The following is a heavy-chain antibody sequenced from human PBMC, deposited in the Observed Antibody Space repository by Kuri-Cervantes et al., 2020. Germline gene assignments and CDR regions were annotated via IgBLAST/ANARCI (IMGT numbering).Heavy chain of an antibody. J-gene: IGHJ5*02. CDR1: GGSISSGGYS. V-gene: IGHV4-30-2*01. Sequence: LRLSCAVSGGSISSGGYSWSWIRQPPGKGLEWIGYIYHSGSNYYNPSLKSRVTISVDRSKNQFSLKLSSVTAADTAVYYCARGYSSSWYWGIPEINWFDPWGQGTLVTVSS. CDR2: IYHSGSN. CDR3: ARGYSSSWYWGIPEINWFDP. D-gene: IGHD6-13*01.